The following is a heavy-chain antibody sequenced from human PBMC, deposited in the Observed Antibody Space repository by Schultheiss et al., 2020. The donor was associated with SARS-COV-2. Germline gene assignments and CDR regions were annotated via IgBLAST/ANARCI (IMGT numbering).Heavy chain of an antibody. D-gene: IGHD1-1*01. V-gene: IGHV3-30*04. J-gene: IGHJ6*02. Sequence: GGSLRLSCAASGFTFSSYAMHWVRQAPGKGLEWVAVISYDGSNKYYADSVKGRFTISRDNSKNTLYLQMNSLRAEDTAVYYCAKDRATTGTSSALDYYYYGMDVWGQGTTVTVSS. CDR3: AKDRATTGTSSALDYYYYGMDV. CDR2: ISYDGSNK. CDR1: GFTFSSYA.